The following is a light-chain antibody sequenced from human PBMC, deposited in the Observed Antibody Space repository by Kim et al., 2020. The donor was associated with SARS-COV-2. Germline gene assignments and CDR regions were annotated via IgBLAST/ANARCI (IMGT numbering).Light chain of an antibody. CDR3: QAWDSSTDWV. CDR1: KLGDKY. J-gene: IGLJ3*02. V-gene: IGLV3-1*01. Sequence: VSPGQTASITCSGDKLGDKYACWYQQKPGQSPVLVIYQDSKRPSGIPERFSGSNSGNTATLTISETQAMDEADYYCQAWDSSTDWVFGGGTQLTVL. CDR2: QDS.